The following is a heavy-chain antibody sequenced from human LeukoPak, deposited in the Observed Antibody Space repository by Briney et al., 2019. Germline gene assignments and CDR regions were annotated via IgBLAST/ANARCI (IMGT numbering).Heavy chain of an antibody. J-gene: IGHJ6*03. CDR3: ARDGGAADFWSGYYDYYYMDV. CDR2: IKQDGSEK. Sequence: PGGSLRLSCAASGFTFSSYWMSWVRQAPGKGLEWVANIKQDGSEKYYVDSVKGRFTISRDNAKNSLYLQMNSLRAEDTAVYYCARDGGAADFWSGYYDYYYMDVWGKGTTVTVSS. V-gene: IGHV3-7*01. CDR1: GFTFSSYW. D-gene: IGHD3-3*01.